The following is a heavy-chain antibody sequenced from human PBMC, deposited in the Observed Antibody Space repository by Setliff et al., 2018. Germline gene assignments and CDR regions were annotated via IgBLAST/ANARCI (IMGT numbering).Heavy chain of an antibody. V-gene: IGHV4-61*02. D-gene: IGHD4-4*01. CDR2: IYTSGST. CDR1: GGSISSGSYY. Sequence: SETLSLTCTVSGGSISSGSYYWSWIRQPAGKGLEWIGRIYTSGSTNYNPSLKSRVTISVDKSKNQFSLKLNSVTAADTAVYYCARSYSNSLEYWGQGTLVTVSS. CDR3: ARSYSNSLEY. J-gene: IGHJ4*02.